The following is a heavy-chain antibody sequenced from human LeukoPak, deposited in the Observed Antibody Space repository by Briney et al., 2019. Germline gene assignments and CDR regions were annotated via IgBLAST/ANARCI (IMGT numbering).Heavy chain of an antibody. CDR2: INHSGST. CDR1: GGSFSGYY. Sequence: SETLSLTCAVYGGSFSGYYWSWIRQPPGKGLEWIGEINHSGSTNYNPSLKSRVTISVDTSKDQFSLKLSSVTAADTAVYYCARASDFYCSGGSCYGRLRFDPWGQGTLVTVSS. D-gene: IGHD2-15*01. CDR3: ARASDFYCSGGSCYGRLRFDP. J-gene: IGHJ5*02. V-gene: IGHV4-34*01.